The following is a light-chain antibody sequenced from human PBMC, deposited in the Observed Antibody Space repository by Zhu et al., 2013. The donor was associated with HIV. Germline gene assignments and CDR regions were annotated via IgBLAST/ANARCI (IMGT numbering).Light chain of an antibody. CDR1: QSVGSN. CDR3: QQYDNWPPVT. CDR2: GAS. Sequence: MTQSPDTLSVSPGDRATLSCRASQSVGSNLAWYHQKPGQAPRLLIYGASTRAARVPARFSGGGSGRDFTLTINGLQAEDFGIYYCQQYDNWPPVTFGQGTRLQI. V-gene: IGKV3-15*01. J-gene: IGKJ5*01.